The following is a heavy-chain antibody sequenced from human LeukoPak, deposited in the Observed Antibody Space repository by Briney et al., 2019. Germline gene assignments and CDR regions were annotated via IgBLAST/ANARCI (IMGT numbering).Heavy chain of an antibody. J-gene: IGHJ4*02. CDR3: AHSPYQLLHFDY. V-gene: IGHV2-5*01. CDR2: IYWNDDK. CDR1: GFSLSTSGVG. Sequence: SGPTLVNPTQTLTLTCTFSGFSLSTSGVGVVWIRQPPGKALEWLALIYWNDDKRYSPSLKSRLTITKDTSKNQVVLTMTNTDPVDTATYYCAHSPYQLLHFDYWGQGTLVTVSS. D-gene: IGHD2-2*01.